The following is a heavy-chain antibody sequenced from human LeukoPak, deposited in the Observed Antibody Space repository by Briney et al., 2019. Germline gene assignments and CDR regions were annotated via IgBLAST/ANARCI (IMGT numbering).Heavy chain of an antibody. V-gene: IGHV3-9*01. CDR1: GFTFDDYA. D-gene: IGHD2-15*01. J-gene: IGHJ6*02. Sequence: GRSRRLSCAASGFTFDDYAMHWVRQAPGKGLEWVSGISWNSGSIGYADSVKGRFTISRDNAKNSLYLQMNSLRAEDTALYYCAKDVVAYYGMDVWGQGTTVTVSS. CDR2: ISWNSGSI. CDR3: AKDVVAYYGMDV.